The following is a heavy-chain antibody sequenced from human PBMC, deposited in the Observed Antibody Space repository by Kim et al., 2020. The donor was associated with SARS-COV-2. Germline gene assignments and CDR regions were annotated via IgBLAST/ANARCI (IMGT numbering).Heavy chain of an antibody. D-gene: IGHD6-19*01. CDR2: T. CDR3: AKGPVAVDFDY. Sequence: THYVDSVKGRFTISRDNSKNTMYLQMHSLRAEDTALYYCAKGPVAVDFDYWGQGTLVTVSS. J-gene: IGHJ4*02. V-gene: IGHV3-23*01.